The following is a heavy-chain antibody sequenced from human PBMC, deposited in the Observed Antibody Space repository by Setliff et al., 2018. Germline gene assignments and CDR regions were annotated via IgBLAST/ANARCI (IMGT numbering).Heavy chain of an antibody. CDR1: GGTFSSYA. CDR2: IIPILGIA. V-gene: IGHV1-69*10. J-gene: IGHJ4*02. CDR3: AKDRSMGYFDY. D-gene: IGHD2-8*01. Sequence: SVKVSCKASGGTFSSYAISWVRQAPGQGLEWMGGIIPILGIANYAQKFQGRVTITADESTSTAYMELSSLRAEDTAVYYCAKDRSMGYFDYWGQGTLVTVSS.